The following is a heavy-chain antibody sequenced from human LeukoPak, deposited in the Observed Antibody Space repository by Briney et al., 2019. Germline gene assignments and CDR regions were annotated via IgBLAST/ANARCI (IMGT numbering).Heavy chain of an antibody. J-gene: IGHJ5*02. CDR3: ARALYYGSGSYYNPHWFDP. CDR2: IIPIFGTA. CDR1: GGTFSSYA. V-gene: IGHV1-69*13. Sequence: EASVKVSCKASGGTFSSYAISWVRQAPGQGLEWMGGIIPIFGTANYAQKFQGRVTITADESTSTAYMEPSSLRSEDTAVYYCARALYYGSGSYYNPHWFDPWGQGTLVTVSS. D-gene: IGHD3-10*01.